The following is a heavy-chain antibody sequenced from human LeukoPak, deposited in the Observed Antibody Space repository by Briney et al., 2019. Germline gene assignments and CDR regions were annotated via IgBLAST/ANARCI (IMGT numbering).Heavy chain of an antibody. CDR3: ARDLRGAVAGFLDY. CDR1: GGTFSSYA. V-gene: IGHV1-69*04. CDR2: IIPILGIA. D-gene: IGHD6-19*01. J-gene: IGHJ4*02. Sequence: SVKVSCKASGGTFSSYAISWVRQAPGQGLEWMGRIIPILGIANYAQKFQGRVTITADKSTSTAYMELSSLRSEDTAAYYCARDLRGAVAGFLDYWGQGTLVTVSS.